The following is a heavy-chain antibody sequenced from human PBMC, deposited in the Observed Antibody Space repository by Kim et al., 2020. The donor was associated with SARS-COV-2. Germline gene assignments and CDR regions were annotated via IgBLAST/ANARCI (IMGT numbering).Heavy chain of an antibody. V-gene: IGHV4-34*01. J-gene: IGHJ4*02. D-gene: IGHD2-21*01. Sequence: KSRVTISVDTSKNPFSLKLSSVTAADTAVYYCARRSRCGGDCYKSQPFDYWGQGTLVTVSS. CDR3: ARRSRCGGDCYKSQPFDY.